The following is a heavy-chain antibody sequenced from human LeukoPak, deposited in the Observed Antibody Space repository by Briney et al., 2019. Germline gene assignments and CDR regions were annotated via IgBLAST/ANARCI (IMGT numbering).Heavy chain of an antibody. CDR3: ARFPLPMVRGVIPPGWYFDL. CDR2: IKQDGSEK. CDR1: GFTFSSYW. Sequence: GGSLRLSCAASGFTFSSYWMSWVRQAPGKGLEWVANIKQDGSEKYYVDSVKGRFTISRDNAKNSLYLQMNSLRAEDTAVYYCARFPLPMVRGVIPPGWYFDLWGRGTLVTVSS. J-gene: IGHJ2*01. D-gene: IGHD3-10*01. V-gene: IGHV3-7*01.